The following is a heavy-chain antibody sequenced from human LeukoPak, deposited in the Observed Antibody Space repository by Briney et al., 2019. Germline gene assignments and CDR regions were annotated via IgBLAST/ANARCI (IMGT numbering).Heavy chain of an antibody. CDR3: ARRPGYSYGYGLGGYFDY. CDR1: GGSISSGSYY. CDR2: ICTSGST. Sequence: SETLSLTCTVSGGSISSGSYYWSWIRQPAGKGLEWIGRICTSGSTNYNPSLKSRVTISVDTSKNQFSLKLSSVTAADTAVYYCARRPGYSYGYGLGGYFDYWGQGTLVTVSS. J-gene: IGHJ4*02. V-gene: IGHV4-61*02. D-gene: IGHD5-18*01.